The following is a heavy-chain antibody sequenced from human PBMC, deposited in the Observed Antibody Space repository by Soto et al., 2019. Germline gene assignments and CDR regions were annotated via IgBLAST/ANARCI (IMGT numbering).Heavy chain of an antibody. CDR2: IWYDGSNK. V-gene: IGHV3-33*01. J-gene: IGHJ3*02. CDR3: ARDVLYDDGAFDI. CDR1: GFTFSSYG. Sequence: QVQLVESGGGVVQPGRSLRLSCAASGFTFSSYGMHWVRQAPGKGLEWVAVIWYDGSNKYYADSVKGRFTISRDNSKNTLYLQMNSLTAEDTAVYYCARDVLYDDGAFDIWGQGTMVTVSS. D-gene: IGHD5-12*01.